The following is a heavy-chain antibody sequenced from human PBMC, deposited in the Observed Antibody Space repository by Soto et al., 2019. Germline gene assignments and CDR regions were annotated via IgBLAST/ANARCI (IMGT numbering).Heavy chain of an antibody. D-gene: IGHD5-12*01. CDR3: ARDLLRDGYNPYYFDY. CDR1: GFTFSSYW. J-gene: IGHJ4*02. V-gene: IGHV3-21*01. Sequence: GGSLGLSCSASGFTFSSYWMHWVRQAPGKGLGWVSSISSSSSYIYYADSVKGRFTISRDNAKNSLYLQMNSLRAEDTAVYYCARDLLRDGYNPYYFDYWGQGTLVTVSS. CDR2: ISSSSSYI.